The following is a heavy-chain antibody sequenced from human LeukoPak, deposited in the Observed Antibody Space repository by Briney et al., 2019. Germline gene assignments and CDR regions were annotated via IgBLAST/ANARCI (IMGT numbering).Heavy chain of an antibody. CDR1: GGSTSSYY. V-gene: IGHV4-59*01. CDR2: IYYSGST. D-gene: IGHD3-10*01. Sequence: SETLSLTCTVSGGSTSSYYWSWIRQPPGKGLEWIGYIYYSGSTNYNPSLKSRVTISVDTSKNQFSLKLSSVTAADTAVYYCARDYYYATGYYGMDVWGQGTTVTVSS. J-gene: IGHJ6*02. CDR3: ARDYYYATGYYGMDV.